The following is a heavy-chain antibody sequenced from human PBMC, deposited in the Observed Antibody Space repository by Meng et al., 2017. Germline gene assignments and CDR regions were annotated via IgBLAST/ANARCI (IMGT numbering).Heavy chain of an antibody. J-gene: IGHJ6*02. CDR1: GYTFTGYY. V-gene: IGHV1-2*06. Sequence: ASLKVSCKASGYTFTGYYMHWVRQAPGQGRECMGRINPNSGGTNYAQKFQGRVTMTRDTSISTAYMELSRLRSDDTAVYYCATIYSYGHLYYYYYYGMDVWGQGTTVTVSS. CDR2: INPNSGGT. CDR3: ATIYSYGHLYYYYYYGMDV. D-gene: IGHD5-18*01.